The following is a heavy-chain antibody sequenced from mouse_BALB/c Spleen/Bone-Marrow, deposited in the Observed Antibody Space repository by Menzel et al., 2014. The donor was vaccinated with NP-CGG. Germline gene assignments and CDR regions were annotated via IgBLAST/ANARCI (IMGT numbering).Heavy chain of an antibody. V-gene: IGHV5-12-1*01. J-gene: IGHJ3*01. Sequence: EVQVVESGGGFVKPGGSLKLSCAASGFAFSSYDMSWVRQTPEKRLEWVAYISSGGGSTYYSDTVKGRFTISRDNAKNTLYLQMSSLRSEDTAMYYCARQILRGFAYWGQGTLVTVSA. CDR1: GFAFSSYD. CDR3: ARQILRGFAY. D-gene: IGHD1-1*01. CDR2: ISSGGGST.